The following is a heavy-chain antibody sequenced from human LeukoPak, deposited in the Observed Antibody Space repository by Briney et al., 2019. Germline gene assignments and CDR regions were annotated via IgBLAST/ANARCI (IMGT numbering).Heavy chain of an antibody. Sequence: SETLSLTCTVSGGSISSYYWSWIRQPPGKGLEWIGYIYYSGSTNYNPSLKSRVTISVDTSKNQFSLKLSSVTAADTAVYYCARGRIPLLYYYGSGSYYNVGVNFDYWGQGTLVTVSS. CDR2: IYYSGST. CDR1: GGSISSYY. J-gene: IGHJ4*02. V-gene: IGHV4-59*12. D-gene: IGHD3-10*01. CDR3: ARGRIPLLYYYGSGSYYNVGVNFDY.